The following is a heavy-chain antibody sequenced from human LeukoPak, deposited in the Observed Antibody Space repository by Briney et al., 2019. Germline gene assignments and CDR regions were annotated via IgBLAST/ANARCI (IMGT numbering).Heavy chain of an antibody. Sequence: GGSLRLSCTASAFTFSNYAMTWVRQAPGRGLEWVSSIRGSGGGTNYVDSVRARFTVSRDNSKNTLYLQMNSLRADDTAVYYCSRDPNGDYFGAFDFQRWGQGTLVTVSS. D-gene: IGHD4-17*01. CDR3: SRDPNGDYFGAFDFQR. CDR1: AFTFSNYA. CDR2: IRGSGGGT. V-gene: IGHV3-23*01. J-gene: IGHJ1*01.